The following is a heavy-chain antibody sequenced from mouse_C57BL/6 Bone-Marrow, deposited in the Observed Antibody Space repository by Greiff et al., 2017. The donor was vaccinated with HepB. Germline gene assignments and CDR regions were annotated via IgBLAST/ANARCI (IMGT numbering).Heavy chain of an antibody. V-gene: IGHV1-81*01. J-gene: IGHJ2*01. CDR2: IYPRSGNT. D-gene: IGHD1-1*01. CDR1: GYTFTSYG. Sequence: VQLQQSGAELARPGASVKLSCKASGYTFTSYGISWVKQRTGQGLEWIGEIYPRSGNTYYNEKFKGKATLTADKSSSTAYMELRSLTSEDSAVYFCARRRLTTVALDYWGHGTTLTVSS. CDR3: ARRRLTTVALDY.